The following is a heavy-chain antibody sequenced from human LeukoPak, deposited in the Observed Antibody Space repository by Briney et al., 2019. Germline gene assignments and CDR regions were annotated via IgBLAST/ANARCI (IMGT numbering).Heavy chain of an antibody. CDR3: ARGQDTAMARFDY. CDR2: FDPEDGET. J-gene: IGHJ4*02. D-gene: IGHD5-18*01. Sequence: ASVKVSCKVSGYTLTELSMHWVRQAPGKGLEWMGGFDPEDGETIYAQKFQGRVTITADKSTSTAYMELSSLRSEDTAVYYCARGQDTAMARFDYWGQGTLVTVSS. CDR1: GYTLTELS. V-gene: IGHV1-24*01.